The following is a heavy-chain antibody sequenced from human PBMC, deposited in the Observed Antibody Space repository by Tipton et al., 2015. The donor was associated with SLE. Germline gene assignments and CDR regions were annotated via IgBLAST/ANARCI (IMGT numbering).Heavy chain of an antibody. CDR1: GDSISSYY. CDR2: INHSGST. D-gene: IGHD2-2*01. J-gene: IGHJ5*02. Sequence: TLSLTCTVSGDSISSYYWSWIRQSPGKGLEWIGEINHSGSTDYNPSLKSRVTISVDTSKNQFSLKLSSVTAADTAVYYCARAFLLSGPNWFDPWGQGTLVTVSS. CDR3: ARAFLLSGPNWFDP. V-gene: IGHV4-34*01.